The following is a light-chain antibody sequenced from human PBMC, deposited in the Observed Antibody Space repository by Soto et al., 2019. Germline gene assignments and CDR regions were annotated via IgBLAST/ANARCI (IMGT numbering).Light chain of an antibody. CDR1: QSISSW. J-gene: IGKJ1*01. V-gene: IGKV1-5*01. CDR3: HQYNSYSSWT. Sequence: DIQMTQSPSTLSASGGDRVTITCRASQSISSWLAWYQQKPGKAPKLLIYDASSLESGVPSRFSGSGSGTEFTLTISSLKPDDFATYYCHQYNSYSSWTFGQGTKVEIK. CDR2: DAS.